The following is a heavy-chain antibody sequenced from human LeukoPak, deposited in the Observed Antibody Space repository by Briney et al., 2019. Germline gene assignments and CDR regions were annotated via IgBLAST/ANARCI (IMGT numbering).Heavy chain of an antibody. Sequence: SETLSLTCTVSGGSTSSSSYYWGWIRQPPGKGLEWIGSIYYSGSTYYNPSLKSRVTISVDTSKNQFSLKLSSVTAADTAVYYCAIGPVYYYMDVWGKGTTVTVSS. CDR2: IYYSGST. CDR3: AIGPVYYYMDV. D-gene: IGHD3-10*01. J-gene: IGHJ6*03. CDR1: GGSTSSSSYY. V-gene: IGHV4-39*07.